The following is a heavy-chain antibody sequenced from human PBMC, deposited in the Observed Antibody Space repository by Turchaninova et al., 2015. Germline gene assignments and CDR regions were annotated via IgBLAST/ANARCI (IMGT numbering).Heavy chain of an antibody. CDR2: ISRDGSDI. V-gene: IGHV3-74*01. D-gene: IGHD3-10*02. CDR3: AREQLCSNGMWSSCLHY. Sequence: EVQLVESGGGLVQPGGSLRLYCAASGFTFSSDWMHWARQVPGQGLVWVARISRDGSDISYADSVKGRFTISRDNAKNTLYLQMNSLRVDDTAVYYCAREQLCSNGMWSSCLHYWGLGTLVTVSS. J-gene: IGHJ4*02. CDR1: GFTFSSDW.